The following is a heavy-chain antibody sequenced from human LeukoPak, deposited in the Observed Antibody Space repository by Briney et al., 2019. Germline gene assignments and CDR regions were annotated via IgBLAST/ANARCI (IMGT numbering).Heavy chain of an antibody. Sequence: PGGSLRLSCAASGLTFSSYAMSWVRQAPGKGLEWVSGISGSGGSTYYADSVKGRFTISKDNSKNTLYLQMNSRRAEDTAVYYCAKDPTTDYDSSGDGRYNWFDPWGQGTLVTVSS. D-gene: IGHD3-22*01. CDR1: GLTFSSYA. CDR2: ISGSGGST. CDR3: AKDPTTDYDSSGDGRYNWFDP. V-gene: IGHV3-23*01. J-gene: IGHJ5*02.